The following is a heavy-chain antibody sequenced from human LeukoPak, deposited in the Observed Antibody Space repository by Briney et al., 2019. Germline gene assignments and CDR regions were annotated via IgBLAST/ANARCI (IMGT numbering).Heavy chain of an antibody. Sequence: PSETLSLTCNVSGYSISNGYYWGWIRQPPGKGLEWIGSIFHSGSTYYNSSLKSRVTISVDTSKNQFSLKLYSVTAADAAVYYCAVETTIDQHYWGQGTLVTVSS. V-gene: IGHV4-38-2*02. CDR1: GYSISNGYY. CDR2: IFHSGST. J-gene: IGHJ4*02. D-gene: IGHD3-22*01. CDR3: AVETTIDQHY.